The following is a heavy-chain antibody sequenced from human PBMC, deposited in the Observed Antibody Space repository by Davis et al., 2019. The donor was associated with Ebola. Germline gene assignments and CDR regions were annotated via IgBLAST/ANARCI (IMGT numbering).Heavy chain of an antibody. J-gene: IGHJ4*02. CDR3: VRGGIQIWSSHYLDY. CDR1: GGTFSRSA. D-gene: IGHD5-18*01. V-gene: IGHV1-69*13. CDR2: ITPIFGTA. Sequence: AASVKVSCKASGGTFSRSAISWVRQAPGQGLEWMGGITPIFGTANYAQKFQGRVTITADESTSTAYMELRSLRSDDTAVYYCVRGGIQIWSSHYLDYWGQGTLVTVSS.